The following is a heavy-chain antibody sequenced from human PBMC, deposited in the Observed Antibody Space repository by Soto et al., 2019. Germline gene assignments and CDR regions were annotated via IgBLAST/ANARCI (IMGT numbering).Heavy chain of an antibody. J-gene: IGHJ4*02. CDR3: ARDLRGYCSSTSCRPIDY. Sequence: ASVKVSCKASGYTFTGYAMHWVRQAPGQRLEWMGWINAGNGNTKYSQKFQGRVTITRDTSASTAYMELSSLRSEDTAVYYCARDLRGYCSSTSCRPIDYWGQGTLVTVSS. D-gene: IGHD2-2*01. CDR2: INAGNGNT. CDR1: GYTFTGYA. V-gene: IGHV1-3*01.